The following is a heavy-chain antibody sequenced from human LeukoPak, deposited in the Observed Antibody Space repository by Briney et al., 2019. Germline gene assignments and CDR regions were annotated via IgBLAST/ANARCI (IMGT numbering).Heavy chain of an antibody. J-gene: IGHJ4*02. V-gene: IGHV1-18*01. CDR1: GYTFSSYD. Sequence: GASVKVSCTASGYTFSSYDINWVRQAAGQGLEWMGWISAYNGNTNYAQKLQGRVTMTTDTSTSTAYMELRSLRSDDTAVYYCARSPYDFWSGYYYFDYWGQGTLVTVSS. CDR3: ARSPYDFWSGYYYFDY. CDR2: ISAYNGNT. D-gene: IGHD3-3*01.